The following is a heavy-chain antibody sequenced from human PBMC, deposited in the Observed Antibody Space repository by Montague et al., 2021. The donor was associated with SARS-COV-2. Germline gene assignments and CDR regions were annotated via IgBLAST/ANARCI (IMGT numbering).Heavy chain of an antibody. V-gene: IGHV4-34*01. CDR1: GGSLSGYY. Sequence: SETLSLTCTVYGGSLSGYYWSWIRQPPGKGLERIGEVNQSGTTICNPSVKSGVTISEGTSKNQFYLRLNSVTAADTAVYYCARGRRPVVVPGAGPAGRAFDIWGQGTMVTVSS. CDR2: VNQSGTT. J-gene: IGHJ3*02. CDR3: ARGRRPVVVPGAGPAGRAFDI. D-gene: IGHD2-2*01.